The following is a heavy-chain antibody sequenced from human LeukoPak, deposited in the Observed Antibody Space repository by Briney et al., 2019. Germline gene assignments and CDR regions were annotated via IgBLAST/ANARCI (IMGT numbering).Heavy chain of an antibody. J-gene: IGHJ5*02. CDR2: IYYSGST. Sequence: EASETLSLTCTVSGGSISSSSYYWGWIRQPPGKGLEWIGSIYYSGSTYYNPSLKSRVTISVDTSKNQFSLKLSSVTAADTAVYYCARHLYYYDSSGYYYPTPKRDWFDPWGQGTLVTVSS. CDR1: GGSISSSSYY. D-gene: IGHD3-22*01. CDR3: ARHLYYYDSSGYYYPTPKRDWFDP. V-gene: IGHV4-39*01.